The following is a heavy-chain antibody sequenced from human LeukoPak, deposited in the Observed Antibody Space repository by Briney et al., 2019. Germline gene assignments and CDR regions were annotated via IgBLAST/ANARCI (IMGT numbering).Heavy chain of an antibody. J-gene: IGHJ5*02. V-gene: IGHV4-34*01. CDR2: INHSGST. CDR3: ARGRTVATITVLYLNWFDP. D-gene: IGHD5-12*01. CDR1: GGSFSGYY. Sequence: KASETLSLTCAVYGGSFSGYYWSWIRQPPGKGLEWIGEINHSGSTNYNPSLKSRVTISVDTSKNQFSLKLSSVTAADTAVYYCARGRTVATITVLYLNWFDPWGQGTLVTVSS.